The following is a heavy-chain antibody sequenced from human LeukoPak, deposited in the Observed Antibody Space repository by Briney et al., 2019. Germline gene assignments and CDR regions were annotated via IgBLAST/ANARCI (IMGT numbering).Heavy chain of an antibody. CDR3: ARAAHCSSTSCSGGFGYD. CDR1: GFTFSSYA. Sequence: PGGSLRLSCAASGFTFSSYAMRWVRQAPGKGLEYVSAISSNGGSTYYANSVKGRFTISRYNSKNTLYLQMGSLRAEDMAVYYCARAAHCSSTSCSGGFGYDWGQVTLVTVSS. D-gene: IGHD2-2*01. V-gene: IGHV3-64*01. CDR2: ISSNGGST. J-gene: IGHJ4*02.